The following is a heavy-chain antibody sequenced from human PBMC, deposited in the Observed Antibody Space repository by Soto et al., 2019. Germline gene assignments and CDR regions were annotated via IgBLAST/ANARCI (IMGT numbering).Heavy chain of an antibody. V-gene: IGHV1-69*01. D-gene: IGHD3-16*01. CDR3: ARGWGLVS. Sequence: QMEQSGAEVRKPGSSVNVSCKPSGGSLTSYPMAWVRQAPGQGFEWMGGIIPIHGTTEYAQKFQGRVTITADESTNRATLELTGLTSEDTAVYYCARGWGLVSWGQGTRVTVSS. CDR1: GGSLTSYP. CDR2: IIPIHGTT. J-gene: IGHJ4*02.